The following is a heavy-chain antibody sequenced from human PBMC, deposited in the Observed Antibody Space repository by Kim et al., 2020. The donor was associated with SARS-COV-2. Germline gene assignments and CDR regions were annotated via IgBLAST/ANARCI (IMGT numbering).Heavy chain of an antibody. D-gene: IGHD1-1*01. CDR2: ST. CDR3: ARDLGRAFDI. V-gene: IGHV4-31*02. Sequence: STYYYPALKSRVTISVDTSKNPFSLKLSSVTAADTAVYYCARDLGRAFDIWGQGTMVTVSS. J-gene: IGHJ3*02.